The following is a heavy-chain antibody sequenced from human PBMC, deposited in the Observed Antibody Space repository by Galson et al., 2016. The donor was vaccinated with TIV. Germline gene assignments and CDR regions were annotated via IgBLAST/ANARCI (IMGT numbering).Heavy chain of an antibody. J-gene: IGHJ6*02. V-gene: IGHV1-69*13. D-gene: IGHD3-22*01. CDR2: IIPLFRTA. CDR3: ARERYFDASGYYYSYYGMDV. Sequence: SVKVSCKASGGTFSTYVINWVRQAPGQGLEWMGGIIPLFRTANYAQKFQGRVTITADESTSTAHMELNSLTSEDTAVYFCARERYFDASGYYYSYYGMDVWGQGTTVTVSS. CDR1: GGTFSTYV.